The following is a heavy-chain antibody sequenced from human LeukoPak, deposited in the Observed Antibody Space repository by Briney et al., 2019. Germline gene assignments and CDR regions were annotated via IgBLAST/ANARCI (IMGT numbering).Heavy chain of an antibody. D-gene: IGHD4-17*01. CDR3: ARAAVDDYGDYEYFDY. CDR1: GFTVSSNY. Sequence: GGSLRLSCAASGFTVSSNYMSWVRQAPGKGLEGVSVIYSGGSTYYADSVKGRFTISRDNSKNTLYLQMNSLRAEDTAVYYCARAAVDDYGDYEYFDYWGQGTLVTVSS. V-gene: IGHV3-53*01. CDR2: IYSGGST. J-gene: IGHJ4*02.